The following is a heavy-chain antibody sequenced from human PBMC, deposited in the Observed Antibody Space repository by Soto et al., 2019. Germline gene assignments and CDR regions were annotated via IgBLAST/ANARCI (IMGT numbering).Heavy chain of an antibody. D-gene: IGHD3-22*01. V-gene: IGHV5-51*01. Sequence: GESLKISCKGSGYSFTSYWIGWVRQMPGKGLEWMGIIYPGDSDTRYSPSFQGQVTISADKSISTAYLQWSSLKASDTAMYYCASLYYYDSSGYSSEAFDIWGQGTMVTVSS. CDR1: GYSFTSYW. J-gene: IGHJ3*02. CDR3: ASLYYYDSSGYSSEAFDI. CDR2: IYPGDSDT.